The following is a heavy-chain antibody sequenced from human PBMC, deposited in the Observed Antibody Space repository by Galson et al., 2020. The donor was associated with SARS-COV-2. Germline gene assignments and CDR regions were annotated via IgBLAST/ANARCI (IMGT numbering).Heavy chain of an antibody. CDR3: ARIPVGATLGGMDV. Sequence: SGPTLVKPTQTLTLTCTFSGFSLSTSGMCVSWIRQPRGKALEWLARIDWDDDKYYSTSLKTRLTISKDTSKNQVVLTMTNMDPVDTATYYCARIPVGATLGGMDVWGQGTTVTVSS. D-gene: IGHD1-26*01. J-gene: IGHJ6*02. CDR1: GFSLSTSGMC. CDR2: IDWDDDK. V-gene: IGHV2-70*11.